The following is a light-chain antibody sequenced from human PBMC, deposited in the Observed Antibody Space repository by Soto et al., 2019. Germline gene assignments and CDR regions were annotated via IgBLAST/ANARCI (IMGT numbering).Light chain of an antibody. J-gene: IGKJ1*01. CDR2: GAS. CDR1: QSVSSN. CDR3: QQYNNWPPRT. Sequence: EIVMTQSPATLSVSPGERATLSCRASQSVSSNLAWYQQKPSQAPRLLIYGASTRATGIPARFSGSGSGTEFTLTISSLQSEDFAVYYCQQYNNWPPRTFGQETKVEIK. V-gene: IGKV3-15*01.